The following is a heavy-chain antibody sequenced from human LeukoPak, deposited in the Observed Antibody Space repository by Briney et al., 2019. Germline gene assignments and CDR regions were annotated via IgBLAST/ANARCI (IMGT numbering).Heavy chain of an antibody. CDR2: ISGSGGST. Sequence: GGSLRLSCAASGFTFSSYAMSWVRQAPGKGLEWVSAISGSGGSTYYADSVKGRFTISRDNSKNTLYLQMDSLRAEDTAVYYCAKALSRSRSIAVAGYACGFDYWGQGTLVTVSS. CDR3: AKALSRSRSIAVAGYACGFDY. J-gene: IGHJ4*02. V-gene: IGHV3-23*01. CDR1: GFTFSSYA. D-gene: IGHD6-19*01.